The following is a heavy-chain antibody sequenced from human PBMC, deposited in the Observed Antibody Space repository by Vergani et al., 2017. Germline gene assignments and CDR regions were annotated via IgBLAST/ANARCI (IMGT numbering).Heavy chain of an antibody. CDR3: ARESWTSELRVFYWFDT. CDR2: IHSSGTT. Sequence: QVQLHESGPGLVKPSQTLSLTCTVSGGSITSGSFYWSWIRQPAGKGLEWIGRIHSSGTTNYNPSLKSRVTLSVDTSKNQLSLRITSVTAADPAVYYWARESWTSELRVFYWFDTWGQGTLVSVSS. J-gene: IGHJ5*02. V-gene: IGHV4-61*02. CDR1: GGSITSGSFY. D-gene: IGHD1-26*01.